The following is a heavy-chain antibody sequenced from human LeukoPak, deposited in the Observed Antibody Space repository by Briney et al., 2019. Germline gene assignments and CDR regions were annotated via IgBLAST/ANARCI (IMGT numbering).Heavy chain of an antibody. Sequence: GESLKISCKGSGYSFTTYWIGWVRQMPGKGLEWMGIVYPGDSDIRYSPSFQGQVTISADKSISTAYLQWSSLKASDTALYYCARSNSFWGYFDIWGQGTMVTVSS. CDR1: GYSFTTYW. J-gene: IGHJ3*02. D-gene: IGHD7-27*01. CDR2: VYPGDSDI. V-gene: IGHV5-51*01. CDR3: ARSNSFWGYFDI.